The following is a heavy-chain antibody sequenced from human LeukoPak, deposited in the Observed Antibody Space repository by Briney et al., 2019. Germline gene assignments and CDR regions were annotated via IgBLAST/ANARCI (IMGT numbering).Heavy chain of an antibody. V-gene: IGHV1-2*02. D-gene: IGHD3-22*01. CDR3: ARVDSTGYYWGRGPIDY. CDR1: GYTFTGYY. Sequence: ASVKVPCKASGYTFTGYYMHWVRQAPGQGLEWMGWINPYSGGTNYAQQFQGRVTMTRDTSVSTAYMELSRLQDDDTAVYYCARVDSTGYYWGRGPIDYGGQGTLVTVSS. CDR2: INPYSGGT. J-gene: IGHJ4*02.